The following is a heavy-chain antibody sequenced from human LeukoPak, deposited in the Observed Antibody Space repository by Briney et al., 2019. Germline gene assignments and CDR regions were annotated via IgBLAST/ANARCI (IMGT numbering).Heavy chain of an antibody. CDR2: IIPILGIA. CDR1: VGTFSSYA. Sequence: SVKVSCKATVGTFSSYAISWVRQAPGQGLEWMGRIIPILGIANYAQKFQGRVMITAENSTSTAFLELSSLRSDDNAAYYCARALGRQRVHGAGSYYNPFDYWGQGTLVTVSS. D-gene: IGHD3-10*01. J-gene: IGHJ4*02. CDR3: ARALGRQRVHGAGSYYNPFDY. V-gene: IGHV1-69*04.